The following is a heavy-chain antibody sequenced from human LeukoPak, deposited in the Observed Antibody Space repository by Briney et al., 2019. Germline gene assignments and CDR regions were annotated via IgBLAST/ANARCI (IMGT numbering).Heavy chain of an antibody. Sequence: QPGGSLRLSCAASGFTVSSNYMNWVRQAPGKGLEWVSVIYSSGSTYYADSVKGRFTISRDNSKNALYLQMNSLRAEDTAVYYCAREKAYARYYYYMDVWSKGTTVTVSS. CDR1: GFTVSSNY. J-gene: IGHJ6*03. CDR2: IYSSGST. D-gene: IGHD3-16*01. CDR3: AREKAYARYYYYMDV. V-gene: IGHV3-53*01.